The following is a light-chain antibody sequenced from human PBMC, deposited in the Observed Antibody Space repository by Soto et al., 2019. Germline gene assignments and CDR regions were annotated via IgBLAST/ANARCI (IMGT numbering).Light chain of an antibody. V-gene: IGKV3-20*01. J-gene: IGKJ5*01. Sequence: EIVLTQSPGTLSLSPGERATLSCRASQSVSSSYLAWYQQKPGQAPRLLIYGASSRATGIPDRFXXXXXXXXXXXTISRLEPEDFAVYYCQQYGSSPITFGQGTRLEIK. CDR3: QQYGSSPIT. CDR1: QSVSSSY. CDR2: GAS.